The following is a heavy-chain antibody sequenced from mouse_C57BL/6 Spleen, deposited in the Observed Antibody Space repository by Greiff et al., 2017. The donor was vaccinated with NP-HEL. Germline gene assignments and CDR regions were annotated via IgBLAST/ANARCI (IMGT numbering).Heavy chain of an antibody. CDR3: ARDEDYYGNPAWFAY. V-gene: IGHV5-4*01. CDR2: ISDGGSYT. J-gene: IGHJ3*01. D-gene: IGHD2-1*01. CDR1: GFTFSSYA. Sequence: EVKVVESGGGLVKPGGSLKLSCAASGFTFSSYAMSWVRQTPEKRLEWVATISDGGSYTYYPDNVKGRFTISRDNAKNNLYLQMSHLKSEDTAMYYCARDEDYYGNPAWFAYWGQGTLVTVSA.